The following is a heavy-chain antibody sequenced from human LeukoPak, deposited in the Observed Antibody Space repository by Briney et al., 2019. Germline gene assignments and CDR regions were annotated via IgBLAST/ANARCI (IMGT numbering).Heavy chain of an antibody. Sequence: SETLSLTCTVSGGSISSYYWSWIRQPPGKGLEWIGYIYYSGSTNYNPSLKSRVTISVDTSKNQFSLKLSSVTAADTAVYYCARGVGQQWLAKPYYFDYWGQGTLVTVSS. V-gene: IGHV4-59*01. CDR3: ARGVGQQWLAKPYYFDY. J-gene: IGHJ4*02. CDR2: IYYSGST. D-gene: IGHD6-19*01. CDR1: GGSISSYY.